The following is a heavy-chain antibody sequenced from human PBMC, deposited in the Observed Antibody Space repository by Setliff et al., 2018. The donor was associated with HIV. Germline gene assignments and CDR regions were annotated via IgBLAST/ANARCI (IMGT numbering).Heavy chain of an antibody. CDR2: IIPLFGTA. CDR1: GYSFSDYY. J-gene: IGHJ3*01. D-gene: IGHD3-22*01. CDR3: ARDRHHYDSSGFDAFDL. V-gene: IGHV1-69*13. Sequence: GASVKVSCKTSGYSFSDYYIHWVRQAPGQGLEWMGGIIPLFGTANYAQNFQGRVTITADASTSTAYMELSSLRSEDTAMYYCARDRHHYDSSGFDAFDLWGQGTMVTVSS.